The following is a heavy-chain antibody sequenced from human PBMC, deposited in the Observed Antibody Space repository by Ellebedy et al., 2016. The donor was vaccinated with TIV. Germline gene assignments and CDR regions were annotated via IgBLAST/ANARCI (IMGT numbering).Heavy chain of an antibody. Sequence: SETLSLTCTVSGSSISSYYWSWIRQPPGKGLEWIGYIYYSGTTNYNPSLKSRVTISADRSKKQFSLKLTSVTAADTAMYHCASGGNCSGDRCTRAFDIWGQGTMVTASS. V-gene: IGHV4-59*01. CDR1: GSSISSYY. CDR3: ASGGNCSGDRCTRAFDI. D-gene: IGHD2-15*01. J-gene: IGHJ3*02. CDR2: IYYSGTT.